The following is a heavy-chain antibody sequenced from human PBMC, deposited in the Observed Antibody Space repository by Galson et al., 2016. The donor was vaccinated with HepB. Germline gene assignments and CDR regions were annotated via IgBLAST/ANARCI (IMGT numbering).Heavy chain of an antibody. CDR1: GFTFSSYG. Sequence: SLRLSCAASGFTFSSYGMHWVRQAPGKGLEWVAVIAYDGSNKYYADSVKGRFTISRDNSKNTLFLQMNSLRAEDTAVYHCASELALSADSPAGFFHHWGQGTSVSVSP. CDR2: IAYDGSNK. V-gene: IGHV3-30*03. CDR3: ASELALSADSPAGFFHH. J-gene: IGHJ1*01. D-gene: IGHD1-14*01.